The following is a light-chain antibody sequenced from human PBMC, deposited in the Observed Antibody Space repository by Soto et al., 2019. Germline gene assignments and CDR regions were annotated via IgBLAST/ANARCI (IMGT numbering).Light chain of an antibody. CDR3: QQSYSTPPWA. V-gene: IGKV1-39*01. Sequence: DIQMTQSPSSLSASVGDRVTITCRASQSISSYLNWYQQKPGKAPKLLIYAASSLQSGVPSRFSGSGSWTDFTLTISSLQPEDFATYYCQQSYSTPPWAFGQGTNVELK. CDR2: AAS. CDR1: QSISSY. J-gene: IGKJ1*01.